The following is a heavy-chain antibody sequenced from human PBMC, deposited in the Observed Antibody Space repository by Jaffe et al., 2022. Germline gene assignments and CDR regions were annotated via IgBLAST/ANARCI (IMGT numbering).Heavy chain of an antibody. Sequence: QVQLVESGGGVVQPGGSLRLSCAASGFTFSSYGMHWVRQAPGKGLEWVAFIRYDGSNKYYADSVKGRFTISRDNSKNTLYLQMNSLRAEDTAVYYCAKDMGYSYGDYYDSSGWGYYFDYWGQGTLVTVSS. D-gene: IGHD3-22*01. CDR2: IRYDGSNK. CDR1: GFTFSSYG. V-gene: IGHV3-30*02. J-gene: IGHJ4*02. CDR3: AKDMGYSYGDYYDSSGWGYYFDY.